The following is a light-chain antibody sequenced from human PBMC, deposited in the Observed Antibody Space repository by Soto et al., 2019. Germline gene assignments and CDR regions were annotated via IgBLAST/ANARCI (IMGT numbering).Light chain of an antibody. CDR1: QSVSSY. CDR2: DAS. V-gene: IGKV3-11*01. CDR3: QQRSNWT. J-gene: IGKJ4*01. Sequence: EIVLTQSPATLSLSPGERATLSCRASQSVSSYLAWYQHKPGQAPRLLIYDASNRATGIPARFSGSGSGTDFTLTISSLEPEDFAVYYCQQRSNWTFGGGNKVEIK.